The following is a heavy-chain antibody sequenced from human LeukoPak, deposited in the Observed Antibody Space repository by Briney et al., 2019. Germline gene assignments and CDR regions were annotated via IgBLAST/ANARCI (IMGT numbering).Heavy chain of an antibody. CDR2: IIPIFGTT. V-gene: IGHV1-69*05. D-gene: IGHD3-22*01. CDR1: GGTFSNYA. Sequence: ASVKVSCEASGGTFSNYAISWVRQAPGQGLEWMGRIIPIFGTTNYAQKFQGRATITTDESTSTAYMELSSLRSEDTAVYYCARGGEANYYDTSGYYLYYYWGQGTLVTVSS. J-gene: IGHJ4*02. CDR3: ARGGEANYYDTSGYYLYYY.